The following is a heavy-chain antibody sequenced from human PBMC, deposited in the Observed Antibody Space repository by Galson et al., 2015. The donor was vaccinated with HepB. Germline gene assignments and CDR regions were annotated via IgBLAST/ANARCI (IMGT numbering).Heavy chain of an antibody. J-gene: IGHJ3*02. CDR1: GGTFSSYA. CDR3: ARRKTTRSDAFDI. V-gene: IGHV1-69*13. D-gene: IGHD4-11*01. Sequence: SVKISCKASGGTFSSYAISWVRQAPGQGLEWMGGIIPIFGTANYAQKFQGRVTITADESTSTAYMELSSLRSEDTAVYYCARRKTTRSDAFDIWGQGTMVTVSS. CDR2: IIPIFGTA.